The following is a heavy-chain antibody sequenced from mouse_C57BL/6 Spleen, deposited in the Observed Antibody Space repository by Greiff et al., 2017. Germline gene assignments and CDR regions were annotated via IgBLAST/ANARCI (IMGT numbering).Heavy chain of an antibody. CDR2: ISYDGSN. Sequence: EVQLQQSGPGLVKPSQSLSLTCSVTGYSITSGYYWNWIRQFPGNKLEWMGYISYDGSNNYNPSLKNRISITRDTSKNQFFLKLNSVTTEDTATYYCARRGTGFDYWGQGTTLTVSS. CDR3: ARRGTGFDY. J-gene: IGHJ2*01. CDR1: GYSITSGYY. V-gene: IGHV3-6*01. D-gene: IGHD3-3*01.